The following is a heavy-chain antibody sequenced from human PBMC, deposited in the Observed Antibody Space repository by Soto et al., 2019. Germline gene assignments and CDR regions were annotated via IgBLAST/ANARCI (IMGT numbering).Heavy chain of an antibody. CDR2: ISAYNGNT. CDR3: ARDNSFVVVVAAKDSFDY. D-gene: IGHD2-15*01. J-gene: IGHJ4*02. V-gene: IGHV1-18*01. Sequence: ASVKVTCKSSGYTFTSYGISRVRQAPGQGLEWMGWISAYNGNTNYAQKLQGRVTMTTDTSTSTAYMELRSLRSDDTAVYYCARDNSFVVVVAAKDSFDYWGQGTLVTVSS. CDR1: GYTFTSYG.